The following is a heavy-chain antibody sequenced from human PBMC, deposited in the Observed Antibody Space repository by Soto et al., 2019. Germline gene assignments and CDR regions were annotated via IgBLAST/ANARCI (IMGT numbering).Heavy chain of an antibody. D-gene: IGHD3-3*01. CDR1: GYTFTTYD. V-gene: IGHV1-8*01. CDR3: ARERKFDFWRKGLDV. CDR2: MDPNSGST. Sequence: QAQSVQSGAEVRKPGASVKVSCKASGYTFTTYDINWVRQAPGQGLEWLGWMDPNSGSTGYAQNFQGRITMTRNISRNTAHMELSSLQSEDTAVYYCARERKFDFWRKGLDVWGQGTTVTVSS. J-gene: IGHJ6*02.